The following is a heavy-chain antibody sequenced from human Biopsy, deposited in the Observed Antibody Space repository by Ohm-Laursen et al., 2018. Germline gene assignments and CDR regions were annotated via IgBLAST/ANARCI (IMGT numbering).Heavy chain of an antibody. V-gene: IGHV4-39*01. CDR2: IYNTETT. Sequence: SDTLSLTCTVSGGSISSSTTYYWAWLRQPPGKGLEWIGSIYNTETTFYNPSLKSRVTISVDTSTNQFSLKVSCGTAADTALYFCARHPTGFWFDPWGHGTLVTVSS. CDR3: ARHPTGFWFDP. J-gene: IGHJ5*02. CDR1: GGSISSSTTYY.